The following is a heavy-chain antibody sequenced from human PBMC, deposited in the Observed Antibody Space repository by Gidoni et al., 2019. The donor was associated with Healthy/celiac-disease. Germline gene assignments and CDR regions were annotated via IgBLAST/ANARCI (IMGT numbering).Heavy chain of an antibody. D-gene: IGHD2-21*01. CDR3: ARNLFTPYFDY. CDR1: GGSFSGYY. V-gene: IGHV4-34*01. CDR2: INHSGST. J-gene: IGHJ4*02. Sequence: VQLQQWGAGLLKPSETLSLTCAVYGGSFSGYYWSWIRQPPGKGLEWIGEINHSGSTNYNPSLKSRVTISVDTSKNQFSLKLSSVTAADTAVYYCARNLFTPYFDYWGQGTLVTVSS.